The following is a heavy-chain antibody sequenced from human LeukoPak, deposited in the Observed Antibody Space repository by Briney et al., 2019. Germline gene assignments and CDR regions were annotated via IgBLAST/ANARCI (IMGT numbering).Heavy chain of an antibody. Sequence: GGSLRLSCAASRFTFSDYYMSWIRQAPGKGLEWVSYISSSGSTIYYADSVKGRFTISRDNAKNSLYLQMNSLRADDTAVYYCATEITPYYYMDVWGKGTTVTVSS. V-gene: IGHV3-11*01. CDR3: ATEITPYYYMDV. J-gene: IGHJ6*03. CDR2: ISSSGSTI. CDR1: RFTFSDYY. D-gene: IGHD5-24*01.